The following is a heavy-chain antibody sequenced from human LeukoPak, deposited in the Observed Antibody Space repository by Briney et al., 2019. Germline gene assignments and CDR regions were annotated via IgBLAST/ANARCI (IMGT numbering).Heavy chain of an antibody. CDR1: GYTFTDYY. Sequence: ASVKVSCKASGYTFTDYYMHWVRQAPGQGLEWMGWINPNSGGTNYAQKFQGRVTMTRDTSISTAYMELSRLRSDDTAVYYCARGKMTMVVTFDYWGQGTLVTVSS. CDR2: INPNSGGT. J-gene: IGHJ4*02. CDR3: ARGKMTMVVTFDY. D-gene: IGHD4-23*01. V-gene: IGHV1-2*02.